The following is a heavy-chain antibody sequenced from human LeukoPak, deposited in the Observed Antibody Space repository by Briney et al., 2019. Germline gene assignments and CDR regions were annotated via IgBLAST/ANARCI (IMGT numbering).Heavy chain of an antibody. J-gene: IGHJ6*02. CDR1: GGSISSYY. CDR2: IYSSGST. Sequence: SETLSLTCTVSGGSISSYYWSWIRQPAGKGLEWIGRIYSSGSTNYNPSLKSRVTMSVDTSKNQFSLKLSSATAADTAVYYCAARGGYEYYYYYCGMDVWGQGTTVAVSS. CDR3: AARGGYEYYYYYCGMDV. V-gene: IGHV4-4*07. D-gene: IGHD5-12*01.